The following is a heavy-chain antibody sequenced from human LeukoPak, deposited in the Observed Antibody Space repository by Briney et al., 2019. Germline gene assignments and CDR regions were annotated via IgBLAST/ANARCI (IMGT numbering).Heavy chain of an antibody. CDR1: GYSFTSNW. D-gene: IGHD6-19*01. CDR2: IDPTDSYT. CDR3: ARQSRSAWYVSDF. Sequence: GESLKISCKGSGYSFTSNWISWVRQMPGKGLEWMGRIDPTDSYTYYSPSFQGHVTTSTDKSITTAFLQWSSLRASDTAIYYCARQSRSAWYVSDFWGQGTLVTVSS. J-gene: IGHJ4*02. V-gene: IGHV5-10-1*01.